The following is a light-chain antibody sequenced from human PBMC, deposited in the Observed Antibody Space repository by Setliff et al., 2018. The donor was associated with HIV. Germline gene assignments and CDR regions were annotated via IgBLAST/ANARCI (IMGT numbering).Light chain of an antibody. J-gene: IGLJ1*01. CDR1: SSNVGKYDL. CDR2: EVT. V-gene: IGLV2-23*02. CDR3: RSYAGSRTFDV. Sequence: QSALTQPAFVSGSPGQSITISCSGNSSNVGKYDLVSWYRQYPGKAPELTIYEVTKRPSGVSERFSGSKSGNAASLTISGLQPDDEADYYCRSYAGSRTFDVFGTGTKV.